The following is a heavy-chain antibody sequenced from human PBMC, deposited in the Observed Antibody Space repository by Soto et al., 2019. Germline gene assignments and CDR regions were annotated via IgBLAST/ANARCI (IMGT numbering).Heavy chain of an antibody. J-gene: IGHJ4*02. CDR2: INRNSGGT. V-gene: IGHV1-2*02. CDR3: ARGRPGTTSYFDY. D-gene: IGHD1-1*01. Sequence: ASVKVSCKASGYTFTGYYLHWVRQAPGQGLEWMGWINRNSGGTNYAQKFQGRVTMTRDTSISTAYMELSRLRSDDTAVYYCARGRPGTTSYFDYWGQGNMVTVSS. CDR1: GYTFTGYY.